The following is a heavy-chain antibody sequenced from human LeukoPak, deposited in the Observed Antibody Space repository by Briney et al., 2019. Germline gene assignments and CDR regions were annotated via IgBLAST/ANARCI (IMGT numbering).Heavy chain of an antibody. J-gene: IGHJ4*02. CDR1: GFTFSNYG. V-gene: IGHV3-33*01. CDR3: ARGISSGSFSTHHY. D-gene: IGHD3-10*01. CDR2: IWYDGSNR. Sequence: GGSLRLSCAASGFTFSNYGMHWVRQAPGKGLEWVAVIWYDGSNRYYADSVKGRFTISRDNSKNTLYLQMNSLRAEDTAVYYCARGISSGSFSTHHYWGQGTLVTVSS.